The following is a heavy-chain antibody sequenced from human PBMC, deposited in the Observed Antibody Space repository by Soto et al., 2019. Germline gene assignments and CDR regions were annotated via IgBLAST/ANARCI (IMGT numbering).Heavy chain of an antibody. J-gene: IGHJ4*02. CDR1: GGTFSSDS. CDR3: ARSGGRDRDFNY. Sequence: QVQLVQSGAEVKKPGSSVKVSCKASGGTFSSDSFSWVRQAPGQGLEWMGGIIPMFDTPIYAQKFQDRVTITADESTSTAYMQLSSLRSGDTAVYDCARSGGRDRDFNYWGQGSLVTVSS. D-gene: IGHD2-15*01. V-gene: IGHV1-69*12. CDR2: IIPMFDTP.